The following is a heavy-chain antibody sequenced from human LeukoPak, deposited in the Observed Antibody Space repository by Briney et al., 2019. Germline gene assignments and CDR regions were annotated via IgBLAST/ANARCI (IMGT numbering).Heavy chain of an antibody. CDR3: ARDEYSSSPGDY. V-gene: IGHV4-34*01. J-gene: IGHJ4*02. CDR1: GGSFSGYY. Sequence: SETLSLTCAVYGGSFSGYYWSWIRQPPGKGLEWIGEINHSGSTNYNPSLKSRVTISVDTSKNQFSLKLSSVTAVDTAVYYCARDEYSSSPGDYWGQGTLVTVSS. D-gene: IGHD6-6*01. CDR2: INHSGST.